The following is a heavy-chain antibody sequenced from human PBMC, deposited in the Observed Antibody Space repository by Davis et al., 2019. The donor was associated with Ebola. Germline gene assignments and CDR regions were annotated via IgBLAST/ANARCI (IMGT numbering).Heavy chain of an antibody. D-gene: IGHD3-3*01. Sequence: MPSETLSLTCAVYGGSFSGYYWSWIRQPPGKGLEWIGEINHRGSTNYNPSLKSRVTISVDTSKNQFSLKLSSVTAADTAVYYCAGTIFGVAPPYFDYWGQGTLVTVSS. CDR3: AGTIFGVAPPYFDY. J-gene: IGHJ4*02. CDR1: GGSFSGYY. CDR2: INHRGST. V-gene: IGHV4-34*01.